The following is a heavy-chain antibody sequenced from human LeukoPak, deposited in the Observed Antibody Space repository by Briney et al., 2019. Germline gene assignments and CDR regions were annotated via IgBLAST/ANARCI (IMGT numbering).Heavy chain of an antibody. V-gene: IGHV4-4*07. J-gene: IGHJ3*01. CDR3: ARLITGTTTXFXX. Sequence: SETLSLTCSVSGGSISGYYWTWIRQPAGKGLEWIGRVYTSGSTHYNPSLKTRLTMSVDTSKNQFSLKLSSVTAADTAVYYCARLITGTTTXFXXWGQXTVVTX. D-gene: IGHD1-7*01. CDR1: GGSISGYY. CDR2: VYTSGST.